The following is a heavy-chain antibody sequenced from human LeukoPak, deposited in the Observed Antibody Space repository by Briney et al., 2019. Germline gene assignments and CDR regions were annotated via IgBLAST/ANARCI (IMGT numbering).Heavy chain of an antibody. V-gene: IGHV3-30-3*01. CDR1: GFTFSSYA. J-gene: IGHJ6*02. CDR2: ISYDGSNK. Sequence: PGGSLRLSCAPSGFTFSSYAMHWVRQAPGKGPEWVADISYDGSNKYYADSVRGRFTISRDNSKNTLYLQMNSLRAEDTAVYYCARDSINRSSTSCYRYYYYGMDVWGQRTTVTVSS. D-gene: IGHD2-2*02. CDR3: ARDSINRSSTSCYRYYYYGMDV.